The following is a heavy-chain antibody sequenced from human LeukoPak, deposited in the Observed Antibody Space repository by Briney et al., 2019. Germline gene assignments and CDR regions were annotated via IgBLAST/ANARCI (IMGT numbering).Heavy chain of an antibody. CDR1: GFTVSSNY. Sequence: GGSLRLSCAASGFTVSSNYMSWVRQAPAKGLEWVSVIYSGGSTYYADSVKGRFTISRDNSKNTLYLQMSSLRAEDTAVYYCATTHPMGILDYWGQGTLVTVSS. CDR3: ATTHPMGILDY. J-gene: IGHJ4*02. V-gene: IGHV3-53*01. CDR2: IYSGGST. D-gene: IGHD3-10*01.